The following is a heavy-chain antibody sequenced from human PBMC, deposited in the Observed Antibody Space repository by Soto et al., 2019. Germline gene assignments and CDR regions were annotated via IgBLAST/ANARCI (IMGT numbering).Heavy chain of an antibody. J-gene: IGHJ5*02. V-gene: IGHV1-2*02. Sequence: ASVKVSCKASGYTFTGYYMHWVRQAPGQGLEWMGWINPNSGGTNYAQKFQGRVTMTRDTSISTAYMELSRLRSDDTAVYYCAREIVTLALAAVHPFDPWGQGTLVTVSS. CDR2: INPNSGGT. CDR1: GYTFTGYY. D-gene: IGHD3-16*02. CDR3: AREIVTLALAAVHPFDP.